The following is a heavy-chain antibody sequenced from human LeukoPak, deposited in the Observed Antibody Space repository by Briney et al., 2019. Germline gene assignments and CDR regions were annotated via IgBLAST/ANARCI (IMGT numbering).Heavy chain of an antibody. CDR3: ARCSLPYDSWSSYYFDY. D-gene: IGHD3-3*01. CDR2: IYPGDSDT. Sequence: GASLQICGEGAGSFFTSYWSGWGRPLRGKGVGWGGIIYPGDSDTSSTPSFQGQVTISADKSISTPYLHWSSLKASDTAMYHCARCSLPYDSWSSYYFDYWGQGTLVTVSS. J-gene: IGHJ4*02. V-gene: IGHV5-51*03. CDR1: GSFFTSYW.